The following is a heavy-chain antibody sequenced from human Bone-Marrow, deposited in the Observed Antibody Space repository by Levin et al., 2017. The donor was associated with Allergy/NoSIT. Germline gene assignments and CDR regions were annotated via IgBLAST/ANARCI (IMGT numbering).Heavy chain of an antibody. J-gene: IGHJ4*02. Sequence: GGSLRLSCAASDFIFGSFWMHWVRQAPGKGLVWVARVNSDGTLTHYADSVKGRFTVSRDNAKNMAYLQMNSLRVEDTAFYFCARGGIGTPGLDHWGRGTLVTVSS. CDR3: ARGGIGTPGLDH. V-gene: IGHV3-74*01. CDR1: DFIFGSFW. D-gene: IGHD1-14*01. CDR2: VNSDGTLT.